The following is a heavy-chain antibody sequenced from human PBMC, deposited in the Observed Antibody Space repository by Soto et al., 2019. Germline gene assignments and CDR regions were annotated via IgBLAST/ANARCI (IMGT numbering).Heavy chain of an antibody. CDR2: ISSSSSTI. Sequence: GGSLRLSCAASGFTFSSYSMNWVRQAPGKGLEWVSYISSSSSTIYYADSVKGRFTISRDNAKNSLYLQMNSLRAEDTAVYYCAREIHDCSSTSCDLGNYDFWSGSFDYWGQGTLVTVSS. CDR1: GFTFSSYS. V-gene: IGHV3-48*01. CDR3: AREIHDCSSTSCDLGNYDFWSGSFDY. D-gene: IGHD2-2*01. J-gene: IGHJ4*02.